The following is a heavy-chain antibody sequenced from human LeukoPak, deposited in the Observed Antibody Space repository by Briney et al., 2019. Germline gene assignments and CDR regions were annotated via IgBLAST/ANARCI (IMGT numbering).Heavy chain of an antibody. CDR3: ASSAYSYYFDS. D-gene: IGHD3-22*01. Sequence: GGSLRLSCAASGFTISSNYLNWVRQAPGKGLEWVSVIYSGGSTYYADSVKGRFTISRDNSKNTLFLQMNSLRAEDTAVYYCASSAYSYYFDSWGQGTLVTVSS. J-gene: IGHJ4*02. CDR1: GFTISSNY. CDR2: IYSGGST. V-gene: IGHV3-66*01.